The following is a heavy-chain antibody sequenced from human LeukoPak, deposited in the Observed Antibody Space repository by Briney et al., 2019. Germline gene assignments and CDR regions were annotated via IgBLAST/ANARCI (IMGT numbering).Heavy chain of an antibody. CDR3: ARHVYYYYYCMDV. Sequence: PSETLSLTCAVSEYSISSGYYWGWIRQPPGKGLEWIGSIYNSGSTYYNPSLKSRVTISVDTSKNQFSLKLTSVTAADTAMYYCARHVYYYYYCMDVWGKGTTVTVSS. V-gene: IGHV4-38-2*01. CDR1: EYSISSGYY. J-gene: IGHJ6*03. CDR2: IYNSGST.